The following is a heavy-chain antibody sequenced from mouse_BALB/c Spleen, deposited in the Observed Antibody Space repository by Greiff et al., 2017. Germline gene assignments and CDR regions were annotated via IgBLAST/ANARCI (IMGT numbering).Heavy chain of an antibody. V-gene: IGHV14-3*02. Sequence: EVQLQQSGAELVKPGASVKLSCTASGFNITDTYMHWVKQRPEQGLEWIGRIDPANGNTKYDPKFQGKATITADTSSNTAYLQLRSLTAEDTAVYYCARGYGDSHYAMDYWGQGTSVTVSS. D-gene: IGHD2-13*01. CDR1: GFNITDTY. CDR2: IDPANGNT. J-gene: IGHJ4*01. CDR3: ARGYGDSHYAMDY.